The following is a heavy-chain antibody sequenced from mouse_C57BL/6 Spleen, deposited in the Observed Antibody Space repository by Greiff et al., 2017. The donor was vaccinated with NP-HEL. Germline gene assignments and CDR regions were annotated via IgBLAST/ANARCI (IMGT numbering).Heavy chain of an antibody. CDR3: ARPKYDYDGWYFDV. Sequence: EVQLMESGGDLVKPGGSLKLSCAASGFTFSSYGMSWVRQTPDKRLEWVATISSGGSYTYYPDSVKGRFTISRDNAKNTLYLQMSSLKSEDTAMYYCARPKYDYDGWYFDVWGTGTTVTVSS. J-gene: IGHJ1*03. CDR1: GFTFSSYG. D-gene: IGHD2-4*01. CDR2: ISSGGSYT. V-gene: IGHV5-6*01.